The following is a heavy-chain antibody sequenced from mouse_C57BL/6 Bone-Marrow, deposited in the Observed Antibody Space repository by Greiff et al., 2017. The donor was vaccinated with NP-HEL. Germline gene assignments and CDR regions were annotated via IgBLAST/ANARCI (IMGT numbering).Heavy chain of an antibody. Sequence: VQRVESGPGLVAPSQSLSITCTVSGFSLTSYAISWVRQPPGKGLEWLGVIWTGGGTNYNSALKSRLSISKDNSKSQVFLKMNRLQTDDTARYDWSRDYGYDWDRPLAMDYWGQGTSVTVSS. CDR1: GFSLTSYA. J-gene: IGHJ4*01. CDR3: SRDYGYDWDRPLAMDY. V-gene: IGHV2-9-1*01. D-gene: IGHD2-2*01. CDR2: IWTGGGT.